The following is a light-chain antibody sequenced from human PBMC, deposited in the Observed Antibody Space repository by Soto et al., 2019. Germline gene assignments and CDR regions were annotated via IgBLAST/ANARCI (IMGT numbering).Light chain of an antibody. CDR2: DAS. CDR1: QSISSY. V-gene: IGKV1-39*01. J-gene: IGKJ1*01. Sequence: DIPMTQSPSSLSASVGDRVTITCRASQSISSYLNWYQQKPGKAPKLLIYDASTLESGVPSRFSGSGSGTDFTLTVSSLKPEDFETYYCQQTYSSSWTFGQGTKVDIK. CDR3: QQTYSSSWT.